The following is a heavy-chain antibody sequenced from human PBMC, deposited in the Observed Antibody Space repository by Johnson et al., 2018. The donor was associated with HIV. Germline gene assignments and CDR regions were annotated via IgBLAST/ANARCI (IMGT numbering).Heavy chain of an antibody. CDR2: IKQDGSAK. J-gene: IGHJ3*01. V-gene: IGHV3-7*03. CDR1: GFTFSSYA. Sequence: VQLVESGGGVVQPGRSLRLSCAASGFTFSSYAMHWVRQAPGKGLEWVANIKQDGSAKFYVDSVKGRFTISRDNDKNSLYLQMNSLRDEDTAVYYCVTAVRGSAWGQGTTVTVSS. D-gene: IGHD3-10*01. CDR3: VTAVRGSA.